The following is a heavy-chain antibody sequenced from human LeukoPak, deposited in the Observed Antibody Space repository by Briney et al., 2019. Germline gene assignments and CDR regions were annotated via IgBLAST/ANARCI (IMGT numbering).Heavy chain of an antibody. CDR1: GFTFDDYA. V-gene: IGHV3-9*01. D-gene: IGHD2-15*01. J-gene: IGHJ3*02. CDR2: ISWNSGSI. CDR3: ARGGTGGSCYSCSFYAFDI. Sequence: GGSLRLSCAASGFTFDDYAMHWVRQAPGKGLEWVSGISWNSGSIGYADSVKGRFTISRDNAKNSLYLQMNSLRAEDTAVYYCARGGTGGSCYSCSFYAFDIWGQGTMVTVSS.